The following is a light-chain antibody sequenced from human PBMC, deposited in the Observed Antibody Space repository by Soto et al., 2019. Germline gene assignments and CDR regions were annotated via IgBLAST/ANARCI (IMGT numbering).Light chain of an antibody. CDR3: QQRSNLPPT. Sequence: EIVLTQSPATLSLSPVERATLSCMASQSISSYLAWYRQIPGQAPRLLIYDASNRATGIPDRFSGGGSGTDFTLTISSLEPEDFAVYYCQQRSNLPPTFGQGTRLEIK. J-gene: IGKJ5*01. V-gene: IGKV3-11*01. CDR2: DAS. CDR1: QSISSY.